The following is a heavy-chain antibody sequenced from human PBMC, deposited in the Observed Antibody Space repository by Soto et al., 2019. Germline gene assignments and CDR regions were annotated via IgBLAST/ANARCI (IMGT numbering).Heavy chain of an antibody. D-gene: IGHD2-15*01. CDR2: ISAYNGNT. V-gene: IGHV1-18*04. Sequence: ASVKVSCKASGYTFTSYGISWVRQAPGQGLEWMGWISAYNGNTNYAQKLQGRVTMTTDTSTSTAYMELRSLRSDDTAVYYCARDYDPLRLVVVAARAFDAFDIWGQGTMVTVSS. CDR3: ARDYDPLRLVVVAARAFDAFDI. CDR1: GYTFTSYG. J-gene: IGHJ3*02.